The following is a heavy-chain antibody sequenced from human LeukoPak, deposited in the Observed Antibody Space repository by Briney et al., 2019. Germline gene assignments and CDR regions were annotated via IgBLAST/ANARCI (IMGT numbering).Heavy chain of an antibody. D-gene: IGHD3-10*01. CDR2: IEHSGST. J-gene: IGHJ5*02. V-gene: IGHV4-34*01. CDR1: GGSFSGYY. Sequence: SETLSLTCAVYGGSFSGYYWSWIRQPPGKGLEWIGEIEHSGSTNYNPSLTSRVTISLDTSKNQFSLKLRSVTAADTAVYYCARGMGYYASAWFGPWGQGTLVTVSS. CDR3: ARGMGYYASAWFGP.